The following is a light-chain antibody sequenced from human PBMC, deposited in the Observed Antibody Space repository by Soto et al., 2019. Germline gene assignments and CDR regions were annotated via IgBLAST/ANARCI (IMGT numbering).Light chain of an antibody. CDR2: WAS. J-gene: IGKJ3*01. V-gene: IGKV4-1*01. CDR3: QQYYSTPWT. CDR1: QSVLYSSNNKNY. Sequence: DIVMTQSPDSLAVSLGERATINCKSSQSVLYSSNNKNYLAWYQQKPGQPPKLLIYWASTRDSGVPDRFSGSGSGTDFTLTVSSLQAEDVAVYYCQQYYSTPWTFGPGTKVDIK.